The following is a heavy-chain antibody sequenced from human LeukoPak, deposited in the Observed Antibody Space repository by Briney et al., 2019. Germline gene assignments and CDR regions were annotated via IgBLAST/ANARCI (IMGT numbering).Heavy chain of an antibody. CDR3: ARDRSGYLPGGY. CDR1: GYTLTELS. Sequence: ASVKVSCKVSGYTLTELSMHWVRQAPGQGLEWMGIINPSGGSTSYAQKFQGRVTMTRDTSTSTVYLELSSLRSEDTAVYYCARDRSGYLPGGYWGQGTLVTVSS. CDR2: INPSGGST. J-gene: IGHJ4*02. D-gene: IGHD3-22*01. V-gene: IGHV1-46*01.